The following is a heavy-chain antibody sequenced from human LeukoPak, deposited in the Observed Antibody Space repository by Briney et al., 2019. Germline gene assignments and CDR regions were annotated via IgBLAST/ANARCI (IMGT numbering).Heavy chain of an antibody. D-gene: IGHD3-22*01. CDR1: GYTFTSYG. CDR3: ATYYYDSSGYPY. V-gene: IGHV1-46*01. J-gene: IGHJ4*02. CDR2: INPSGGST. Sequence: ASVKVSCKASGYTFTSYGISWVRQAPGQGLEWMGIINPSGGSTSYAQKFQGRVTMTRDMSTSTVYMELSSLRSEDTAVYYCATYYYDSSGYPYWGQGTLVTVSS.